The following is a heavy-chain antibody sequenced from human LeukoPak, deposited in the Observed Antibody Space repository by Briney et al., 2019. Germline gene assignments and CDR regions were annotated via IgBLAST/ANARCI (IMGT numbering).Heavy chain of an antibody. Sequence: ASVKVSCKASGYTFTSYYMHWVRQAPGQGLEWMGIINPSGGSTSYAQKFQGRVTMTRDTSTSTVYMELSSLRSEDTAVYYCARDSNYDILTGYYNVRVDAFDIWGQGTMVTVSS. CDR2: INPSGGST. CDR1: GYTFTSYY. V-gene: IGHV1-46*01. J-gene: IGHJ3*02. D-gene: IGHD3-9*01. CDR3: ARDSNYDILTGYYNVRVDAFDI.